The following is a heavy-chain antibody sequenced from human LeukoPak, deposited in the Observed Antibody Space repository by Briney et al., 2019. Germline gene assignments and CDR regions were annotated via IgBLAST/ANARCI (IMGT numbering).Heavy chain of an antibody. V-gene: IGHV1-18*01. CDR2: ISTYKGNT. CDR3: ARDWDSSAPLGY. J-gene: IGHJ4*02. D-gene: IGHD3-22*01. Sequence: ASVKVSRKASGYTFIHYAISWVRQAPGQGLEWMGWISTYKGNTNYAQKLQGRVTMTIDTSTSTAYMELRSLKSDDTAVYYCARDWDSSAPLGYWGQGTLVTVSS. CDR1: GYTFIHYA.